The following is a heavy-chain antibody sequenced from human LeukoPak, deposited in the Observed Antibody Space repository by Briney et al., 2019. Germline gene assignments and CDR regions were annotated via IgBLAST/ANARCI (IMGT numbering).Heavy chain of an antibody. V-gene: IGHV4-59*01. CDR1: GGSLSSYY. CDR3: ARAPGIAAAGTHFDF. D-gene: IGHD6-13*01. Sequence: SQTLSLTCTVSGGSLSSYYWSWIRQPPGKGLEWIGYIYYSGSAKYNPSLKSRVTISVDTSKNQFSLKLSSVTAGDTAVYYCARAPGIAAAGTHFDFWGQGTLVTVSS. CDR2: IYYSGSA. J-gene: IGHJ4*02.